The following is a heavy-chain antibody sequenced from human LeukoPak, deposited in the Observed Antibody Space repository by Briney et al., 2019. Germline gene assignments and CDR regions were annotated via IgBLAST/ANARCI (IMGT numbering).Heavy chain of an antibody. D-gene: IGHD3-22*01. Sequence: GRSLRLSCAASGSTFDDYAMHWVRQAPGKGLEWVSGISWNSGSIGYADSVKGRFTISRDNAKNSLYLQMNSLRAEDTALYYCAKDKTPYYDSSGYPDYWGQGTLVTVSS. CDR3: AKDKTPYYDSSGYPDY. J-gene: IGHJ4*02. CDR1: GSTFDDYA. CDR2: ISWNSGSI. V-gene: IGHV3-9*01.